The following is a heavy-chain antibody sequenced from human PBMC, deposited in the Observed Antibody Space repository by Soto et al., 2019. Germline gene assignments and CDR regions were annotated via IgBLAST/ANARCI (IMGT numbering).Heavy chain of an antibody. V-gene: IGHV1-69*01. Sequence: QVQLVQSGAEVKKPGSSVKVSCKASGGTFSSYAISWVRQAPGQGLEWMGGSIPIFGTANYAQKFQGRVTITADESTSTAYMELSSLRSEDTAVYYCARAGTSVIAGWFDPWGQGTLVTVSS. CDR1: GGTFSSYA. D-gene: IGHD1-7*01. CDR2: SIPIFGTA. J-gene: IGHJ5*02. CDR3: ARAGTSVIAGWFDP.